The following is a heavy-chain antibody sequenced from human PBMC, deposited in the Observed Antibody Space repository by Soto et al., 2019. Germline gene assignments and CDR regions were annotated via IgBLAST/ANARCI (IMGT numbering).Heavy chain of an antibody. J-gene: IGHJ4*02. CDR2: ISWDGGST. V-gene: IGHV3-43*01. CDR1: GFTFDDYT. CDR3: VGDGNNWNDFDY. D-gene: IGHD1-20*01. Sequence: GGSLRLSCAASGFTFDDYTMHWVRQAPGKGLEWVSLISWDGGSTYYADSVKGRFTISRDNAKNSLYLQMNSLRVEDTAVYYCVGDGNNWNDFDYWGQGTLVTVSS.